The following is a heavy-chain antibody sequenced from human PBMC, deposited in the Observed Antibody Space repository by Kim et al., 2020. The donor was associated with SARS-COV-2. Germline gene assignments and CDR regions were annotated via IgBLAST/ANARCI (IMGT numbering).Heavy chain of an antibody. Sequence: GGSLRLSCAASGFTFSSYAMSWVRQAPGKGLEWVSAISGSGGSTYYADSVKGRFTISRDNSKNTLYLQMNSLRAEDTAVYYCAKDEGYSSSWFDHWYFDLWGRGTLVTVSS. V-gene: IGHV3-23*01. CDR3: AKDEGYSSSWFDHWYFDL. CDR1: GFTFSSYA. D-gene: IGHD6-13*01. CDR2: ISGSGGST. J-gene: IGHJ2*01.